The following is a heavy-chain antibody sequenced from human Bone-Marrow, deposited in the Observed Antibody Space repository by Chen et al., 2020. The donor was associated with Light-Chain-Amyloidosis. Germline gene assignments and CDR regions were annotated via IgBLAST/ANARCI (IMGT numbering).Heavy chain of an antibody. CDR1: GYTFPNYW. Sequence: EVQLEQSGPEVKKPGEFLKISCKGSGYTFPNYWIGWVRQMPGKGLEWMGFIYPDDSDARYSPSFEGQVTISADKSITTAYLQWRSLKASDTAMYYCARRRDGYNFDYWGQGTLVTVS. CDR2: IYPDDSDA. J-gene: IGHJ4*02. CDR3: ARRRDGYNFDY. D-gene: IGHD5-12*01. V-gene: IGHV5-51*01.